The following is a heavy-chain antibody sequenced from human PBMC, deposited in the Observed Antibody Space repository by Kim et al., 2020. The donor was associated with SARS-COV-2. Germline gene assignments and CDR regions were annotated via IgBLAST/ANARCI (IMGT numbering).Heavy chain of an antibody. V-gene: IGHV3-74*01. Sequence: ADSVQGRFTISRDNAKNTLYLQMNSLRAEDTAVYYCARGMGGLGNTFDIWGQGTMVAVSS. D-gene: IGHD1-26*01. CDR3: ARGMGGLGNTFDI. J-gene: IGHJ3*02.